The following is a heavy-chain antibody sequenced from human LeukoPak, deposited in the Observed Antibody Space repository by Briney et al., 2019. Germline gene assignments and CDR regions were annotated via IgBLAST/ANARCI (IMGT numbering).Heavy chain of an antibody. CDR2: INWNGGSK. V-gene: IGHV3-20*04. Sequence: GGSLRLSCAASGFTFDDYGMSGVRHAPGKGLEWVLGINWNGGSKGYADSVKGRFTISRDNAKNALYLQMNSLRAEDTALYYCAREGRDYYDSSRGAFDIWGQGTMVTVSS. D-gene: IGHD3-22*01. CDR1: GFTFDDYG. J-gene: IGHJ3*02. CDR3: AREGRDYYDSSRGAFDI.